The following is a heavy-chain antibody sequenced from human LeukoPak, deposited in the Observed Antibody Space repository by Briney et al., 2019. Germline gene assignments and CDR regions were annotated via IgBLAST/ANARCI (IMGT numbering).Heavy chain of an antibody. D-gene: IGHD2-15*01. Sequence: GESLKISCAASGFTFSSYAMSWVRQAPGKGLEWVSAISGSGGSTYYADSVKGRFTISRDNSKNTLYLQMNSLRAEDTAVYYCAKERDIVVVVAATISWFDPWGQGTLVTVSS. CDR2: ISGSGGST. CDR1: GFTFSSYA. CDR3: AKERDIVVVVAATISWFDP. J-gene: IGHJ5*02. V-gene: IGHV3-23*01.